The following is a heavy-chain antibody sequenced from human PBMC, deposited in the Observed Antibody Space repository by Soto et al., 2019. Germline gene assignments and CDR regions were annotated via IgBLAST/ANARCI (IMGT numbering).Heavy chain of an antibody. CDR1: GFTFSSYA. V-gene: IGHV3-23*01. CDR2: ISGSGGST. Sequence: GGSLRLSCAASGFTFSSYAMSWVRQAPGKGLEWVSAISGSGGSTYYADSVKGRFTISRDNSKNTLYLQMNSLRAEDTAVYYCAKDRGYRYYYCGMDVWGQGTTVTVSS. D-gene: IGHD5-12*01. J-gene: IGHJ6*02. CDR3: AKDRGYRYYYCGMDV.